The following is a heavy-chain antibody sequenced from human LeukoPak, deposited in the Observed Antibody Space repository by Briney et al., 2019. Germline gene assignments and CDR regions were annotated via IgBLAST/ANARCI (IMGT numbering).Heavy chain of an antibody. Sequence: GGSLRLSCAASGFTFSSYWMQWVRQAPGKGLVWVSRIDGDGSSTNYADSVKGRFTISRDNAKNSLYLQMNSLRAEDTAVYYCARMWELLDYWGQGTLVTVSS. J-gene: IGHJ4*02. V-gene: IGHV3-74*01. CDR1: GFTFSSYW. D-gene: IGHD1-26*01. CDR2: IDGDGSST. CDR3: ARMWELLDY.